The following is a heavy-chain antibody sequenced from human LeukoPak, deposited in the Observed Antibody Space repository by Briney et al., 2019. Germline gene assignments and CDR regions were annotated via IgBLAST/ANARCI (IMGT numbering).Heavy chain of an antibody. V-gene: IGHV3-23*01. CDR2: ITGTGGGT. CDR1: GFTFSNYA. J-gene: IGHJ4*02. D-gene: IGHD6-19*01. Sequence: PGGSLRLSCAGSGFTFSNYAMSWVRQAPGKGLEWVSAITGTGGGTFYTDSVKGRFIISRDNSKNTLYLQMNSLRAEDTAGYYCAKWGGDSSGWYEFDDWGQGTLVTVSS. CDR3: AKWGGDSSGWYEFDD.